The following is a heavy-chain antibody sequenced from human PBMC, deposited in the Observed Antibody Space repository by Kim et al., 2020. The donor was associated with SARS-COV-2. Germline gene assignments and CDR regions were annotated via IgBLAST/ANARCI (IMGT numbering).Heavy chain of an antibody. CDR3: ASDLDYYDTTGYYPTHWFFDV. CDR1: GGTFNKYA. D-gene: IGHD3-22*01. J-gene: IGHJ2*01. CDR2: IVPIFGKA. Sequence: SVKVSCKTSGGTFNKYAISWGLQAPGQGFEWMGGIVPIFGKADFAQKFQGRLTITADESTSTAYMELSGLRFEDTAVYYCASDLDYYDTTGYYPTHWFFDVWGRGTPVTVSS. V-gene: IGHV1-69*13.